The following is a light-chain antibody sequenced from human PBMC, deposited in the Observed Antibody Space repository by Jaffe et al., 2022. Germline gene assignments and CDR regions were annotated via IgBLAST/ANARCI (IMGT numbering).Light chain of an antibody. Sequence: EIVLTQSPGTLSLSPGERATLSCSRSSQNPISSSYLAWYQQKPGQPPRLLIYGASTRATGIPDRFSGSGSGTDFTLTISRLEPEDFAVYYCQQYANSPQMYTFGQGTKLEIK. V-gene: IGKV3-20*01. CDR2: GAS. CDR3: QQYANSPQMYT. CDR1: QNPISSSY. J-gene: IGKJ2*01.